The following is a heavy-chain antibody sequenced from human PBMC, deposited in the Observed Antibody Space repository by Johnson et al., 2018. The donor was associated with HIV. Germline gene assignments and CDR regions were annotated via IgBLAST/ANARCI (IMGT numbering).Heavy chain of an antibody. J-gene: IGHJ3*02. CDR2: VSYDGSTK. Sequence: VQLVESGGGVVQPGRSLGLSCAASGFSFSSYAMHWVRQAPGQGLEWVASVSYDGSTKDNADSVKGRFNIYRDSSKNLLYLQMNSLRTEDTDVYYCARVYYYDNKDGFDIWGQGTTVTVSS. CDR3: ARVYYYDNKDGFDI. D-gene: IGHD3-22*01. V-gene: IGHV3-30*04. CDR1: GFSFSSYA.